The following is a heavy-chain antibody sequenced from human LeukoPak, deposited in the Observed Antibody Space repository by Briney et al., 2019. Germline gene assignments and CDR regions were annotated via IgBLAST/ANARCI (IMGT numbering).Heavy chain of an antibody. D-gene: IGHD6-19*01. CDR3: AKHPLSGWYLNS. J-gene: IGHJ4*02. Sequence: ASVKVSCKASGGTFSSYAISWVRQAPGQGLEWMGRIIPIFGTANYAQKFQGRVTITTDESTSTAYMELSSLRSEDTAVYYCAKHPLSGWYLNSGGKGTLVTVS. CDR2: IIPIFGTA. V-gene: IGHV1-69*05. CDR1: GGTFSSYA.